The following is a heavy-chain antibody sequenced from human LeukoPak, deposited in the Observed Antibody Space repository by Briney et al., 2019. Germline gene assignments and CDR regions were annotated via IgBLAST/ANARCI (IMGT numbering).Heavy chain of an antibody. CDR1: GYTFTDYY. D-gene: IGHD7-27*01. J-gene: IGHJ4*02. CDR2: ISPNSGGT. V-gene: IGHV1-2*02. CDR3: ARDSTGGYPDY. Sequence: ASVKVSCKASGYTFTDYYIHWVRQAPGQGLEYMGWISPNSGGTNYAQMFQVRVTMTSDTSINTAFMELRSLRSDDTAVFYCARDSTGGYPDYWGQGTLVTVSA.